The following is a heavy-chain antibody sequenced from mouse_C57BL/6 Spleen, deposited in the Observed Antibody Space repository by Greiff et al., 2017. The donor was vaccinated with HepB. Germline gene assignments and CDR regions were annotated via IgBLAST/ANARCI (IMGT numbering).Heavy chain of an antibody. J-gene: IGHJ3*01. CDR2: IYPRSGNT. CDR3: ASFYYDYDVGFAY. V-gene: IGHV1-81*01. D-gene: IGHD2-4*01. CDR1: GYTFTSYG. Sequence: QVQLQQSGAELARPGASVKLSCKASGYTFTSYGISWVKQRTGQGLEWIGEIYPRSGNTYYNEKFKGKATLTVDTSSSTAYMQLSSLTSEDSAVYYCASFYYDYDVGFAYWGQGTLVTVSA.